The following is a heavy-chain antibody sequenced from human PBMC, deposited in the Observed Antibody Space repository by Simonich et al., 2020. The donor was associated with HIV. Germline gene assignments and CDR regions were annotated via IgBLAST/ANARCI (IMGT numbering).Heavy chain of an antibody. V-gene: IGHV3-15*01. Sequence: EVQLVESGGGLVKPGGSLRLSCAASGLSFSHAWMSWVRQAPGKGLGWVGRNKRRTDGGTTDYAAPVKGRFTSSRDDSKNTLYLQMNSLKTEDTAVYYCTTVFTILGVVITSFDYWGQGTLVTVSS. D-gene: IGHD3-3*01. J-gene: IGHJ4*02. CDR1: GLSFSHAW. CDR2: NKRRTDGGTT. CDR3: TTVFTILGVVITSFDY.